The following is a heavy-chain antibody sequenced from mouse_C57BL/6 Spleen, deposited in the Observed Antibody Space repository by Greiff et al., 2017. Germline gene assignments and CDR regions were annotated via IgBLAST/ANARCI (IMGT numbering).Heavy chain of an antibody. Sequence: VKLQESGAELARPGASVKLSCTASGYTFTSYGISWVKQRTGQGLEWIGEIYPRSGNTYYNAKFKGKATLTADKSSSTAYMELRSLTSEDSAVYFCAGGGDSSGPFAYWGQGTLVTVSA. CDR3: AGGGDSSGPFAY. J-gene: IGHJ3*01. CDR2: IYPRSGNT. CDR1: GYTFTSYG. V-gene: IGHV1-81*01. D-gene: IGHD3-2*02.